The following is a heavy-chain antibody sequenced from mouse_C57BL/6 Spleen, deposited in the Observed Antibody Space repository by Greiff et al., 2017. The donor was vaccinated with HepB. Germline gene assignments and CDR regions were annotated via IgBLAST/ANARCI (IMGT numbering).Heavy chain of an antibody. CDR1: GYTFTGYW. CDR2: ILPGSDST. Sequence: VKLMESGAELMKPGASVKLSCKATGYTFTGYWIEWVKQRPGHGLEWIGEILPGSDSTNYNEKFKGKATFTADTSSNTAYMQLSSLTTEDSAIYYCARAYGSSFDYWGQGTTLTVSS. V-gene: IGHV1-9*01. CDR3: ARAYGSSFDY. J-gene: IGHJ2*01. D-gene: IGHD1-1*01.